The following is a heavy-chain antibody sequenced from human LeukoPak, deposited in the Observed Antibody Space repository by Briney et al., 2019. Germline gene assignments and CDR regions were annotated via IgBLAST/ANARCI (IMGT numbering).Heavy chain of an antibody. Sequence: PSQTLSLTCTVSGGSISSGDYYWSWIRQPPGKGLVWIGYIYYSGSTYYNPSLKSRVTISVDTSKNQFSLKLSSVTAADTAVYYCAKTRGSYDAFDIWGQGTMVTVSS. CDR3: AKTRGSYDAFDI. J-gene: IGHJ3*02. CDR2: IYYSGST. CDR1: GGSISSGDYY. V-gene: IGHV4-30-4*08. D-gene: IGHD5-18*01.